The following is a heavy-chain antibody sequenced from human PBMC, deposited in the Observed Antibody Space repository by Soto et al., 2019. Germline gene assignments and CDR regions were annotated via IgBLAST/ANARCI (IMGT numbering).Heavy chain of an antibody. CDR2: INAANGDT. D-gene: IGHD5-12*01. J-gene: IGHJ3*02. CDR3: VTSIRDGYNVAFDI. CDR1: GYSFTSYG. Sequence: ASVKVSCKASGYSFTSYGIHWVRQAPGQRLEWMGWINAANGDTIYSPTFQGRVTMTRNTSISTAYMELSSLRSEDTAVYYCVTSIRDGYNVAFDIWGQGTMVTVSS. V-gene: IGHV1-3*01.